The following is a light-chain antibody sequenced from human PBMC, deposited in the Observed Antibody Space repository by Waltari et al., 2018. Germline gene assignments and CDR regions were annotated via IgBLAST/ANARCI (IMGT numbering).Light chain of an antibody. CDR2: DAS. Sequence: DIVLTQSPGTLSLFPGERATLSCRASQSVRRAFAWYQQKPGQAPRLLIYDASNRATGIPDRFSGSGSGTDFSLTISRLEPEDFAVYYCQHYVRLPVAFGQGTKVEIK. J-gene: IGKJ1*01. V-gene: IGKV3-20*01. CDR3: QHYVRLPVA. CDR1: QSVRRA.